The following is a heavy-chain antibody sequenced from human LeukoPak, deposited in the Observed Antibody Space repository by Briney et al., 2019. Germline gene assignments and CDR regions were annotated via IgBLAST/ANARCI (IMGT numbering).Heavy chain of an antibody. CDR2: IDPSDSEI. CDR3: ARLSAY. CDR1: GHSFGNYW. V-gene: IGHV5-10-1*01. J-gene: IGHJ4*01. Sequence: GESLRISCKSSGHSFGNYWITWVRQVPGKGLEWVGDIDPSDSEIDYSPSFQGHVTISADKSIRTAYLQWDSLEASDTAIYYCARLSAYWGQGTLVTVSS.